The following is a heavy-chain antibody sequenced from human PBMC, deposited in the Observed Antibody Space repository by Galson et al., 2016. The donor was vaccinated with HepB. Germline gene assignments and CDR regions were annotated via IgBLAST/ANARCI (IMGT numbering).Heavy chain of an antibody. V-gene: IGHV1-8*01. CDR1: GYTFTSYD. Sequence: SVKVSCKASGYTFTSYDINWVRQATGQGLEWMGWMSPNSGNTGYAQKFQGRVTMTRNTSISTAYMELRSLRSEDTAVYYCARDSITMREIGYWGQGTLVTVSS. CDR3: ARDSITMREIGY. J-gene: IGHJ4*02. CDR2: MSPNSGNT. D-gene: IGHD3-22*01.